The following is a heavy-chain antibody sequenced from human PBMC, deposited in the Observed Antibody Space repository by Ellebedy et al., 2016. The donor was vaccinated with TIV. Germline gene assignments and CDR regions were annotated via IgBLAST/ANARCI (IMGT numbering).Heavy chain of an antibody. Sequence: MPSETLSLTCPVSGDSIRSRSLWSCIRPPPGKGLEWTRYVSDSGSTNYNPSLKSRVAISIATSKNEFSLKLRFVTTADTAVYYWARDQGAASFDYWGQGALVTVSS. D-gene: IGHD1-26*01. J-gene: IGHJ4*02. CDR3: ARDQGAASFDY. V-gene: IGHV4-59*01. CDR2: VSDSGST. CDR1: GDSIRSRSL.